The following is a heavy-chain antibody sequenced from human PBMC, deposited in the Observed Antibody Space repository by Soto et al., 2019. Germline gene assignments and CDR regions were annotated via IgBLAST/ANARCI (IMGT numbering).Heavy chain of an antibody. V-gene: IGHV3-23*01. CDR2: TIDSGGRS. Sequence: PGGSLRLSCAASGFTFSSHAMSWVRQAPGKGLEWVSSTIDSGGRSYHADSVRGRFTISRDNSKNTLYLHMSSLRADDTAIYYCAKDKMEQWLVGGYYDYWGQGSLVTVFS. CDR1: GFTFSSHA. CDR3: AKDKMEQWLVGGYYDY. D-gene: IGHD6-19*01. J-gene: IGHJ4*02.